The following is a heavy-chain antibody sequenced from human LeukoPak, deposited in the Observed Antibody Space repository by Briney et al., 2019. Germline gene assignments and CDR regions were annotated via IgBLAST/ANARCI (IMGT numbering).Heavy chain of an antibody. CDR3: AKLFQYSARYFQY. J-gene: IGHJ4*02. V-gene: IGHV3-23*01. Sequence: GGSLRLSCAASGFTFSNSGMSWVRQAPGKGLEWVSSITGNDQTTDYADSVKGRFTISRDNSKNTLYLQMSSLRAEDTAIYYCAKLFQYSARYFQYWGQGTLVSVSS. D-gene: IGHD5-12*01. CDR2: ITGNDQTT. CDR1: GFTFSNSG.